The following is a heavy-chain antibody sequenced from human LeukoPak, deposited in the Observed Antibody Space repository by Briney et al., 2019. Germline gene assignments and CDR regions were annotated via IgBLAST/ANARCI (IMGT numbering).Heavy chain of an antibody. CDR1: GYSISSGYY. CDR3: ARVVQSTDSSGFYLPEYFQH. CDR2: IYHSWST. V-gene: IGHV4-38-2*02. D-gene: IGHD3-22*01. J-gene: IGHJ1*01. Sequence: SETLSLTCTVSGYSISSGYYWGWIRQPPGKGLEWIGRIYHSWSTYYNPSLKSRVTISVDTSKNQFSLKLRSVTAADTAVYYCARVVQSTDSSGFYLPEYFQHWGQGTLVTVSS.